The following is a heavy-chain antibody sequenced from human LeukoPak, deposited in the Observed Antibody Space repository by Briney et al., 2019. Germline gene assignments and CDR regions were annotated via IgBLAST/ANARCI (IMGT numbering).Heavy chain of an antibody. Sequence: GRSLRLSCAASGFTFSSYGMHWVRQAPGKGLEWVAFIRYDGSNKYYADSVKGRFTISRDNSKNTLYLQMNSLRSEDTAVYYCARPLVVAATNWCFDLWGRGTLVTVSS. V-gene: IGHV3-30*02. CDR1: GFTFSSYG. CDR3: ARPLVVAATNWCFDL. CDR2: IRYDGSNK. J-gene: IGHJ2*01. D-gene: IGHD2-15*01.